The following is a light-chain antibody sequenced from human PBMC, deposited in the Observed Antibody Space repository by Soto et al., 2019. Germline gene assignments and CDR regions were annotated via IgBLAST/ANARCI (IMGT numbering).Light chain of an antibody. CDR1: SSNIGAGYD. CDR3: QSYDSSLSALV. V-gene: IGLV1-40*01. J-gene: IGLJ2*01. CDR2: GNS. Sequence: QSVLTQPPSVSGAPGQRVTISCTGSSSNIGAGYDVHWYQQLPGTAPKLLIYGNSNRPSGVPDRFSGSKSGTSASLAITGXXXXDXADYYCQSYDSSLSALVFGGGTKLTVL.